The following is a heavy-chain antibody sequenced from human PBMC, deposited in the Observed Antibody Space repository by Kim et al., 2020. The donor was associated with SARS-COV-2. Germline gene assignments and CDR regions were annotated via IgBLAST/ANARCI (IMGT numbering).Heavy chain of an antibody. CDR2: XSTSSSHI. Sequence: GGSLRLSCAASGFTFSSSSMNWVRQAPGRXXEXXSXXSTSSSHIYYAXSMKGXFTISRDNAKNSLYLXMNSLRAEXTAVXXXARDLRRAAAGPLDVFDFWGXGTMXXXSX. CDR3: ARDLRRAAAGPLDVFDF. D-gene: IGHD6-13*01. J-gene: IGHJ3*01. V-gene: IGHV3-21*03. CDR1: GFTFSSSS.